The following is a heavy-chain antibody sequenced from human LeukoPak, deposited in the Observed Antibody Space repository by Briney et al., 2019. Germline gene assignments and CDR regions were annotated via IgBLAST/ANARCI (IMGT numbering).Heavy chain of an antibody. J-gene: IGHJ4*02. Sequence: PGGSLRPSCEASGFLFRSNGMHWVRQAPGKGLEWVAFVRSDGNVTKYLDSIEGRFTISRDNSKNILYLQLSDVRPDDSAVYFCAKDHGFWSGFLFWGQGTLVTVSS. D-gene: IGHD3-3*01. V-gene: IGHV3-30*02. CDR3: AKDHGFWSGFLF. CDR1: GFLFRSNG. CDR2: VRSDGNVT.